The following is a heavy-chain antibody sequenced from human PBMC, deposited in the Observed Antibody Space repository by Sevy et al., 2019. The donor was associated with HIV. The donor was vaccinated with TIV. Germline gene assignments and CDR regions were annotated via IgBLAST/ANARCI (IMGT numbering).Heavy chain of an antibody. J-gene: IGHJ4*02. V-gene: IGHV4-61*01. CDR2: INYSGST. CDR1: GGSISSSSYY. CDR3: ARDPITVAPYFDY. Sequence: SEALSLTCTVSGGSISSSSYYCSWIRQPPGKGLEWIGYINYSGSTNYNPSLKSRVTISIDTSKNQFSLKLTSVTAADTAVYYCARDPITVAPYFDYWSQGTLVTVSS. D-gene: IGHD6-19*01.